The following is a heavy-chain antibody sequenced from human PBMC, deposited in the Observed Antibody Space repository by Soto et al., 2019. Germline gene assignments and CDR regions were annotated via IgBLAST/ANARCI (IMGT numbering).Heavy chain of an antibody. CDR3: ARGRNTEFWTGYYD. CDR2: IIPILGIA. V-gene: IGHV1-69*02. J-gene: IGHJ4*02. Sequence: SVKVSCKASVRTFSSYTISWVRQAPGQGLEWMGRIIPILGIANYAQKFQGRVTITADKSTSTAYMELSSLRSEDTAVYYCARGRNTEFWTGYYDWGEATVVRVS. CDR1: VRTFSSYT. D-gene: IGHD3-3*01.